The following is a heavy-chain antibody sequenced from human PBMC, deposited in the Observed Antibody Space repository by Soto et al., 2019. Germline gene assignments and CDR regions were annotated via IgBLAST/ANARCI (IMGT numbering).Heavy chain of an antibody. Sequence: EVQLVESGGGLVQPGGSLRLSCSASGFTVSSSYINWVRQAPGKGLECVSTFYSGGKTYYADSVKGRFTISRHSSENTLYLQMNSLRSEDTAVYYCARAGQYCTTGTCYPASMGVWGEGTTVTVSS. J-gene: IGHJ6*04. D-gene: IGHD2-15*01. CDR2: FYSGGKT. CDR1: GFTVSSSY. V-gene: IGHV3-53*04. CDR3: ARAGQYCTTGTCYPASMGV.